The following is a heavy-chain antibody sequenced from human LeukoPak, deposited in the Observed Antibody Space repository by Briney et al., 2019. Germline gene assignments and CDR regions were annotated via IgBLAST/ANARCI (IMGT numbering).Heavy chain of an antibody. CDR2: INPNRGGT. V-gene: IGHV1-2*02. CDR1: GYTFTGYY. Sequence: ASVKVSCKASGYTFTGYYMHWVRQAPGQGLEWMGWINPNRGGTNYAQKFQGRVTMTRDTSISTAYMELSSLRSEDTAVYYCARDKSVYCSSTSCFDAFDIWGQGTMVTVSS. D-gene: IGHD2-2*01. CDR3: ARDKSVYCSSTSCFDAFDI. J-gene: IGHJ3*02.